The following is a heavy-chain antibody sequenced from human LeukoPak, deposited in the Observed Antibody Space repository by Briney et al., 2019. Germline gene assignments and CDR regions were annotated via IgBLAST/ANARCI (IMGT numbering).Heavy chain of an antibody. J-gene: IGHJ4*02. CDR1: GFTFSSYG. V-gene: IGHV3-30*18. D-gene: IGHD1-7*01. Sequence: PGGSLRLSCAASGFTFSSYGMHWVSQAPGKGLEWVAVISYNGSNKYYADSVKGRFNISRDNSKNTLFLQMSSLRPEDTALYYCVKDGGRELPIGLFFDYWGQGALVTVSS. CDR2: ISYNGSNK. CDR3: VKDGGRELPIGLFFDY.